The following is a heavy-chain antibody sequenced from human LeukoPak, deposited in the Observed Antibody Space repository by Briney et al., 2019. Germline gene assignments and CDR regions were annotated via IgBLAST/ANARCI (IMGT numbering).Heavy chain of an antibody. V-gene: IGHV3-15*01. CDR2: IKSKTDGGTT. CDR3: TTEEDYYGSGSYD. D-gene: IGHD3-10*01. CDR1: GFTFSNAW. J-gene: IGHJ4*02. Sequence: PGGSLRLSRAASGFTFSNAWMSWVRQAPGKGLEWVGRIKSKTDGGTTDYAAPVKGRFTISRDDSKNTLYLQMNSLKTEDTAVYYCTTEEDYYGSGSYDWGQGTLVTVSS.